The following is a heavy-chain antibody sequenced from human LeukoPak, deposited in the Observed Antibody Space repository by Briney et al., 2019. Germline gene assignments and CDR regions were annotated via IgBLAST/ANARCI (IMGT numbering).Heavy chain of an antibody. D-gene: IGHD3-22*01. CDR2: MNPNSGNT. CDR1: GYTFTSYD. J-gene: IGHJ6*03. V-gene: IGHV1-8*02. Sequence: ASVKVSCKASGYTFTSYDINWVRQATGQGLEWMGWMNPNSGNTGYAQKFQGRVTMTRNTSISTAYMELSSLRSEDTAVYYCARGITMIVVVIPYYYYYMDVWGKGTTVTISS. CDR3: ARGITMIVVVIPYYYYYMDV.